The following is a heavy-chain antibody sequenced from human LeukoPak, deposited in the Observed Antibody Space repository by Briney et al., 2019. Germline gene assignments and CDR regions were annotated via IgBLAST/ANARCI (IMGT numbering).Heavy chain of an antibody. CDR1: GGTFSSYA. CDR2: IIPIFGTA. Sequence: SVKVSCKASGGTFSSYAISWVRQAPGQGLEWMGGIIPIFGTANYAQKFQGRVTITADESTSTAYMGLSSLRSEDTAVYYCVRDGSYYDSSGYYYLYWGQGTLVTVSS. CDR3: VRDGSYYDSSGYYYLY. J-gene: IGHJ4*02. D-gene: IGHD3-22*01. V-gene: IGHV1-69*01.